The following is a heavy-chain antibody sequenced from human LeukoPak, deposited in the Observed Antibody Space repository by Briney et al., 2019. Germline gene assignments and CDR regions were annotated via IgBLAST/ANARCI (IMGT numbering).Heavy chain of an antibody. V-gene: IGHV4-39*01. CDR1: GGSISSSSYY. Sequence: KTSETLSLTCTVSGGSISSSSYYWGWIRQPPGKGLEWIGSIYYSGSTYYNPSLKSRVTISVDTSKNQFSLKLSSVTAADTAVYYCARGPLAYTAMGYFDYWGQGTLVTVSS. J-gene: IGHJ4*02. D-gene: IGHD5-18*01. CDR3: ARGPLAYTAMGYFDY. CDR2: IYYSGST.